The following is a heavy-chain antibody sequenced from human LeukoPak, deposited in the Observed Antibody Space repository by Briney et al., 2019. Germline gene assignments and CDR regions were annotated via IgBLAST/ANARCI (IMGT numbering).Heavy chain of an antibody. CDR3: ARYNYCSSTSCYYYYYYMDV. J-gene: IGHJ6*03. V-gene: IGHV4-59*01. CDR1: GGSISSYY. Sequence: PSETLSLTCTVSGGSISSYYWSWIRQPPGKGLEWIGYIYYSGSTNYNPSLKSRVTISVDTSTNQFSLKLSSVTAADTAVYYCARYNYCSSTSCYYYYYYMDVWGKGTTVTVSS. CDR2: IYYSGST. D-gene: IGHD2-2*01.